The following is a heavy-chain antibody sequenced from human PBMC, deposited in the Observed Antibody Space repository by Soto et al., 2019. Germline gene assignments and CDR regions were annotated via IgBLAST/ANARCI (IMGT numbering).Heavy chain of an antibody. V-gene: IGHV1-18*01. CDR1: GYTFSRYS. D-gene: IGHD2-8*01. J-gene: IGHJ6*02. CDR3: AKNGQPPYYYYGMDV. Sequence: QGQLVQSGPEAKKPGASVKVSCKASGYTFSRYSISWVRQAPGQGLEWMGWISGYNGDTKYAQKVQGRVTMTIDTSTYTAYMELRSLTSDDTAIYYCAKNGQPPYYYYGMDVWGQGTTVTVCS. CDR2: ISGYNGDT.